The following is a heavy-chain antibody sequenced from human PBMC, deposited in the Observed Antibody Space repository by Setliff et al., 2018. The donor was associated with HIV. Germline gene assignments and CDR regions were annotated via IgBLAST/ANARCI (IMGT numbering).Heavy chain of an antibody. V-gene: IGHV3-33*06. J-gene: IGHJ4*02. CDR3: AKTPSSGWYSLYLDY. D-gene: IGHD6-19*01. CDR1: GFTFSSYG. Sequence: PGESLTISCAASGFTFSSYGMHWVRQAPGKGLEWVAVIWYDGSNKYYADSVKGRFTISRDNSKNTLYLQMNSLRAEDTAVYYCAKTPSSGWYSLYLDYWGQGTLVTVSS. CDR2: IWYDGSNK.